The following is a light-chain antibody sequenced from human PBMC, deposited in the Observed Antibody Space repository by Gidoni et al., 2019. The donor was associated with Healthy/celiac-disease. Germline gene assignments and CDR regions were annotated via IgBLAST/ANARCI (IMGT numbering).Light chain of an antibody. J-gene: IGKJ2*04. Sequence: EIVLKQSPGTLSFSPGERATRTCRASQSVSSSYLAWYQQKPGQAPRLLIYGASSRATGLPDRFSGSVSGTDFTLTISRLEPEDFAVYYCPQYGSSPCSFGQGTKLEIK. CDR2: GAS. CDR1: QSVSSSY. CDR3: PQYGSSPCS. V-gene: IGKV3-20*01.